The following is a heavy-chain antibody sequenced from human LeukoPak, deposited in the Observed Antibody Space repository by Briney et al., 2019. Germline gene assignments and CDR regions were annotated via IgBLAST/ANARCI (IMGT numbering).Heavy chain of an antibody. CDR2: IYYSGST. Sequence: SGTLSLTCTVSGGSISSSSNYWGWIRQHPGKGLEWIGYIYYSGSTYYNPSLKSRVTISVDTSKNQFSLKLSSVTAADTAVYYCASACGGDCSFAFDIWGQGTMVTVSS. CDR3: ASACGGDCSFAFDI. CDR1: GGSISSSSNY. V-gene: IGHV4-31*03. D-gene: IGHD2-21*02. J-gene: IGHJ3*02.